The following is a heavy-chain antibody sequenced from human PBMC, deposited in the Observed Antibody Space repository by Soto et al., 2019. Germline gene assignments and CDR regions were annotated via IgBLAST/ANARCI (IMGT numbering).Heavy chain of an antibody. Sequence: SETLSLTCTVSGGSISSSSYYWGWIRQPPGKGLEWIGSIYYSGSTYYNPSLKSRVTISVDTSKNQFSLKLSSVTAADTAVYYCARHFGSSFRYYYYGMDVWGQGTKVTVSS. CDR1: GGSISSSSYY. CDR2: IYYSGST. J-gene: IGHJ6*02. CDR3: ARHFGSSFRYYYYGMDV. D-gene: IGHD6-6*01. V-gene: IGHV4-39*01.